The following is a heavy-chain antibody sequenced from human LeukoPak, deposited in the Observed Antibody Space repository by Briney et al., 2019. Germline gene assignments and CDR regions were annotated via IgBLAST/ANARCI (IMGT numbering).Heavy chain of an antibody. CDR1: GFTFSSYG. Sequence: GRSLRLSCAASGFTFSSYGMHWVRQAPGNGLEWVAVIWYDGSNKYYADSVKGRFTISRDNSKSTLYLQMNSLRAEDTAVYYCARDQVAYCGGECYWGPADYWGQGTLVTVSS. CDR2: IWYDGSNK. D-gene: IGHD2-21*01. CDR3: ARDQVAYCGGECYWGPADY. J-gene: IGHJ4*02. V-gene: IGHV3-33*01.